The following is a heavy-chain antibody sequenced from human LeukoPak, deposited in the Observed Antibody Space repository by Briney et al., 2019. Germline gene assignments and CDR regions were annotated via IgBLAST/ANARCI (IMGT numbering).Heavy chain of an antibody. V-gene: IGHV3-30-3*01. Sequence: PGGSLRLSCAASGFTFSSYAMHWVRQAPGKGLEWVAVISYDGSNKYYADSVKGRFTISRDNSKNTLYLQMNSLRAEDTAVYYCAKDGVVVAANDAFDIWGQGTMVTVSS. CDR2: ISYDGSNK. CDR3: AKDGVVVAANDAFDI. D-gene: IGHD2-15*01. CDR1: GFTFSSYA. J-gene: IGHJ3*02.